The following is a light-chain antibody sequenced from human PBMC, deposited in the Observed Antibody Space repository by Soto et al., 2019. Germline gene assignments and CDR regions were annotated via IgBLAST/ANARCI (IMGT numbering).Light chain of an antibody. CDR2: EDN. CDR1: SGSIASNY. Sequence: NFMLTQPHSVSESPGKTVTISCTRSSGSIASNYVQWYQQHPGSAPTTVIYEDNQRPSGVPDRFSGSIDSSSNSASLTISGLKTEDEADYYCQSYDSSNLHVVFGGGTKLTVL. J-gene: IGLJ2*01. V-gene: IGLV6-57*04. CDR3: QSYDSSNLHVV.